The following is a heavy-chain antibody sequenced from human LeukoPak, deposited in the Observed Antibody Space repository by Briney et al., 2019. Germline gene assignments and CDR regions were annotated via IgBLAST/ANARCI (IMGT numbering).Heavy chain of an antibody. V-gene: IGHV3-23*01. CDR1: GFSFGDYA. CDR2: ITGPGEGT. J-gene: IGHJ4*02. Sequence: PGGSLRLSCAASGFSFGDYAMSWVRQAPGKGLEWVSAITGPGEGTWYADSVQGRFTTSRDNSKNTLYLQMNSLRAEDTAVYFCAKRMYGWYQIDYWGQGTLVTVSS. D-gene: IGHD6-19*01. CDR3: AKRMYGWYQIDY.